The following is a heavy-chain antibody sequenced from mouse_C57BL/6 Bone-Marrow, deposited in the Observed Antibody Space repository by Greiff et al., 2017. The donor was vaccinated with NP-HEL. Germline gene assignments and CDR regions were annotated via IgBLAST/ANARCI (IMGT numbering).Heavy chain of an antibody. CDR1: GYTFTDYY. J-gene: IGHJ4*01. Sequence: EVQLVESGPVLVKPGASVKMSCKASGYTFTDYYMNWVKQSHGKCLEWIGVINPYNGGTSYKQKFKGKATLTVDKSSSTAYMELNSLTSEDSAVYYCASRGDYDHYYAMDYWGQGTSVTVSS. CDR3: ASRGDYDHYYAMDY. V-gene: IGHV1-19*01. CDR2: INPYNGGT. D-gene: IGHD2-4*01.